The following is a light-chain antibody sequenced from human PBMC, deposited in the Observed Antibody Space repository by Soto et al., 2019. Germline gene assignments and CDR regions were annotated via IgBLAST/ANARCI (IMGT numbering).Light chain of an antibody. J-gene: IGKJ1*01. CDR1: QNINTW. Sequence: DIQMTQSPSTVSASVGDRVTITCRASQNINTWLAWYQQKPGKAPQLLISDASSLQSGVPSRFSGSGSGTEFTLTISSLRPEDFATYYCQQYSDYSSFGHGTKVEIK. V-gene: IGKV1-5*01. CDR3: QQYSDYSS. CDR2: DAS.